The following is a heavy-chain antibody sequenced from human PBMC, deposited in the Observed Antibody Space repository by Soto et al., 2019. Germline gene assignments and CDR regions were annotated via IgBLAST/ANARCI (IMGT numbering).Heavy chain of an antibody. D-gene: IGHD1-20*01. CDR1: GFTFSSHA. CDR3: AKPPDYNWNDY. Sequence: PGGSLRLSCAASGFTFSSHAMSWVRQAPGKGLEWVSGISGSGGSTYYADSVKGRFTISRGNSKDTLYLQMNNLRAEDTAVYYCAKPPDYNWNDYWGQGTLVTVSS. V-gene: IGHV3-23*01. CDR2: ISGSGGST. J-gene: IGHJ4*02.